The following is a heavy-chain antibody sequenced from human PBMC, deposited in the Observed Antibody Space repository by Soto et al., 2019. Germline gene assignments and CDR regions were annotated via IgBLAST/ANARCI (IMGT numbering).Heavy chain of an antibody. V-gene: IGHV1-18*01. D-gene: IGHD6-13*01. Sequence: QVQLVQSGAEVKKPGASVKVSCRASGYTFTSYGITGVRQAPGQGLEWMGWISAYNGNTKYVQKFKGRVTMTTDTSTSTAYMALRRLRSDDTAVYYCARDAAASINDYWGQGTLVTVSS. CDR1: GYTFTSYG. CDR2: ISAYNGNT. CDR3: ARDAAASINDY. J-gene: IGHJ4*02.